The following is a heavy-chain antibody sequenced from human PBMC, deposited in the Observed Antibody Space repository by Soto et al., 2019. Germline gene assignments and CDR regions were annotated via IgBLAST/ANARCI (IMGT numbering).Heavy chain of an antibody. CDR3: AKDLVYCSITNCYGDAYCYCMDV. V-gene: IGHV3-30*18. Sequence: PGGSLRLSCAASGFTFSSYGMHWVRQAPGKGLEWVSVISYDGSNKYYADSVKGRFTISRDNSKNTLYLQMNSLRAEDTAVYYCAKDLVYCSITNCYGDAYCYCMDVWGQGTLVTVSS. D-gene: IGHD2-2*01. CDR1: GFTFSSYG. J-gene: IGHJ6*02. CDR2: ISYDGSNK.